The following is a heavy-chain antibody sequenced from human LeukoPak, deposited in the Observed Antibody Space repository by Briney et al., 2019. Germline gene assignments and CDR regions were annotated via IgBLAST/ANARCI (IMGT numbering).Heavy chain of an antibody. D-gene: IGHD2-2*01. CDR3: ARARYADAWYAFGI. CDR1: GGSVSSGSYY. Sequence: NPSETLSLTCTVSGGSVSSGSYYWSWIRRPPGRGLEWIAYLSHSGSSDSNPSLTSRVTTLVDTSKNQFSLKLTSVTAADTAVYYCARARYADAWYAFGIWGHGTMVTVSS. V-gene: IGHV4-61*01. J-gene: IGHJ3*02. CDR2: LSHSGSS.